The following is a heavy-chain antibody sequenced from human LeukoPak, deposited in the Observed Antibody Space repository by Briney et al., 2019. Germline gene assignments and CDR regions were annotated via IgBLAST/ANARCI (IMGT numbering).Heavy chain of an antibody. Sequence: GASVKVSCKASGYTFTGYYMHWVRQAPGQGLEWMGWINPNSGGTNYAQKFQGRVTMTRDTSISTAYMELSRLRSDDTAVYYCARIGVEGWLQFQLRWIDYWGQGTLVTVSS. CDR2: INPNSGGT. CDR3: ARIGVEGWLQFQLRWIDY. CDR1: GYTFTGYY. D-gene: IGHD5-24*01. J-gene: IGHJ4*02. V-gene: IGHV1-2*02.